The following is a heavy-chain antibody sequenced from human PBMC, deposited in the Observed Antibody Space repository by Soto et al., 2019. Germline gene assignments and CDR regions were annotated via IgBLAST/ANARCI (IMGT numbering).Heavy chain of an antibody. CDR2: IYYSGTT. CDR1: GYSISSSNW. D-gene: IGHD1-26*01. CDR3: ARREIQGLIDY. Sequence: SQTLSLTCAVSGYSISSSNWWGWIRQPPGKGLEWIGYIYYSGTTYYNPSLKSRVTMSVDTSKNQFSLKLTSVTAVDTAVYYCARREIQGLIDYWGQGTLVTLSS. V-gene: IGHV4-28*01. J-gene: IGHJ4*02.